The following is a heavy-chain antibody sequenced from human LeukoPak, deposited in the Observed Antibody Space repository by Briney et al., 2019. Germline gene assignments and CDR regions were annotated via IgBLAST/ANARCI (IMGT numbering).Heavy chain of an antibody. V-gene: IGHV3-66*04. D-gene: IGHD3-10*01. J-gene: IGHJ4*02. CDR3: AGRYYYGSGSYYRNDY. CDR2: IYSGGST. Sequence: PGGSPRLSCAASGFTVSSNYMSWVRQAPGKGLEWVSVIYSGGSTYYADSVKGRFTISRDNSKNTLYLQMNSLRAEDTAVYYCAGRYYYGSGSYYRNDYWGQGTLVTVSS. CDR1: GFTVSSNY.